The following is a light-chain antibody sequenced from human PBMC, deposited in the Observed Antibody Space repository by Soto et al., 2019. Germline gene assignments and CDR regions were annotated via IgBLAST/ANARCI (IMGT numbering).Light chain of an antibody. CDR3: QQFGSSPPLT. V-gene: IGKV3-20*01. CDR1: QSISRGF. CDR2: GTS. Sequence: EFVLTQSPGKLSLPQGERATLSCRASQSISRGFLAWYQQKPGQAPRLLIYGTSNRGTGIPDRFSGSGSGTDFTLTISRLEPEDFAVYYCQQFGSSPPLTFGGGTKVEIK. J-gene: IGKJ4*01.